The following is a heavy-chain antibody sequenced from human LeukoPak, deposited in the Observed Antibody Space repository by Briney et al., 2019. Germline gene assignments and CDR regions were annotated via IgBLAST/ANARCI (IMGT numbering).Heavy chain of an antibody. CDR3: ARGKSGYSP. J-gene: IGHJ5*02. D-gene: IGHD3-3*01. CDR2: INPHTGAA. CDR1: GYSFIENY. V-gene: IGHV1-2*02. Sequence: GASVKVSCKGSGYSFIENYLQWVRQAPGQGLEWMGLINPHTGAANYSHKFQGRVTMTRDTSISTAYMHLTRLKFDDTATYYCARGKSGYSPWGQGTPVTVSS.